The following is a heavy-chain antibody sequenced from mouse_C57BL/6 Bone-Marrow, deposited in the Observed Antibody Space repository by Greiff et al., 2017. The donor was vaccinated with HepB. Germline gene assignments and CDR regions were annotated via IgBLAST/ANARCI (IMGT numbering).Heavy chain of an antibody. V-gene: IGHV14-4*01. CDR1: GFNIKDDY. CDR2: IDPENGDT. D-gene: IGHD2-10*01. Sequence: VQLKESGAELVRPGASVKLSCTASGFNIKDDYMHWVKQRPEQGLEWIGWIDPENGDTEYASKFQGKATITADTSSNTAYLQLSSLTSEDTAVYYCTTTPGAYSPFAYWGQGTLVTVSA. J-gene: IGHJ3*01. CDR3: TTTPGAYSPFAY.